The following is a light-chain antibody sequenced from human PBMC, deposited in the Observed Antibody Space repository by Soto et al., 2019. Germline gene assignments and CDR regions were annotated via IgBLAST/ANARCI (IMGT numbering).Light chain of an antibody. Sequence: EIVMTQSPDSLPVSLGERATINCKSSQSLLSSSNNKNSFAWYQQRPGQPPNLLTPWSSTRESGVPDRFSASGSGTDFTLTISSLQAEDVAVYYCQQYYSTPITFGQGTRLEIK. V-gene: IGKV4-1*01. CDR3: QQYYSTPIT. CDR2: WSS. J-gene: IGKJ5*01. CDR1: QSLLSSSNNKNS.